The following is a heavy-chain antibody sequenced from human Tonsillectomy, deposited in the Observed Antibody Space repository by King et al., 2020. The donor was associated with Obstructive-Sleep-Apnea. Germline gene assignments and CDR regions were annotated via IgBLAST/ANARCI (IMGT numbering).Heavy chain of an antibody. V-gene: IGHV3-15*01. Sequence: DVQLVESGGGLVKPGGSLRLSCAASGFTFSNAWRSWVRQAPGKGLEWVGRIKSKTDGGPTDYAAPVKGSFIILGDDSKNTLYLQMNSRKTEDTAVYYCTTDGCSSTSCYDNWFDPWGQGTLVTVSS. J-gene: IGHJ5*02. CDR1: GFTFSNAW. CDR2: IKSKTDGGPT. D-gene: IGHD2-2*01. CDR3: TTDGCSSTSCYDNWFDP.